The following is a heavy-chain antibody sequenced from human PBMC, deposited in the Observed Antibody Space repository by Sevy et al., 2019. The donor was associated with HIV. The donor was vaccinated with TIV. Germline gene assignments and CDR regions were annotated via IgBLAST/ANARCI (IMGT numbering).Heavy chain of an antibody. D-gene: IGHD3-22*01. CDR3: VVSRITMIVVVIVFDY. J-gene: IGHJ4*02. CDR1: GFTFSSYA. Sequence: GGSLRLSCSASGFTFSSYAMHWVRQAPGKGLEDVSAISSNGGSTYYADSVKGRFTISRDNSKNTLYLQMSSLRAEDTAVYYCVVSRITMIVVVIVFDYWGQGTLVTVSS. V-gene: IGHV3-64D*06. CDR2: ISSNGGST.